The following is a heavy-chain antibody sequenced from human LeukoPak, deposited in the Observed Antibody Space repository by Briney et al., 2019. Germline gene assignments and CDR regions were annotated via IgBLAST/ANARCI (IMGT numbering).Heavy chain of an antibody. J-gene: IGHJ4*02. CDR1: GFTFSSYW. CDR2: INSDGSST. V-gene: IGHV3-74*01. Sequence: PGGSPRLSCAASGFTFSSYWMHWVRQAPGKGLVWVSRINSDGSSTSYADSVKGRFTISRDNAKNTLYLQMNSLRAEDTAVYYCARVAGGSSPYHFDYWGRGTLVTVSS. D-gene: IGHD6-13*01. CDR3: ARVAGGSSPYHFDY.